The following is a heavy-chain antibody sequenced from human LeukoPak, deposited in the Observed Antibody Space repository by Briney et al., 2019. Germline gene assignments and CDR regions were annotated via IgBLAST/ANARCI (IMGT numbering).Heavy chain of an antibody. J-gene: IGHJ6*02. CDR2: IYYSGST. Sequence: PSETLSLTCTVSGGSISSYYWSWIRQPPGKGLEWIGYIYYSGSTNYNPSLKSRVTISVDTSKNQFSLKLSSVTAADTAVYYCARVATGYSSSWYGTKYYYYGMDVWGQGTTVTVSS. D-gene: IGHD6-13*01. CDR3: ARVATGYSSSWYGTKYYYYGMDV. V-gene: IGHV4-59*01. CDR1: GGSISSYY.